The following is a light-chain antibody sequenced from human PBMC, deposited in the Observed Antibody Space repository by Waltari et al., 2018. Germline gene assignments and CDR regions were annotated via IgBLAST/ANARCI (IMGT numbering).Light chain of an antibody. CDR3: MEALQGVT. V-gene: IGKV2-28*01. CDR2: VGS. J-gene: IGKJ5*01. Sequence: DIVMTQSPASLTVTPGESASISCRSSQGLLDNNGYNYLDWYVQKPGQSPQILIYVGSHRASGVPDRFSGSGSGTDFTLKISRVEAEDAGVYYCMEALQGVTFGQGTRLE. CDR1: QGLLDNNGYNY.